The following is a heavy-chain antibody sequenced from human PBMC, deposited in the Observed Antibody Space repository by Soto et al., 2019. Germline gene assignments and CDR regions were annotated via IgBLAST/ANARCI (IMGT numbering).Heavy chain of an antibody. D-gene: IGHD3-16*01. CDR3: ARARLGYDYVWGAIRGGYYFYY. V-gene: IGHV3-21*01. CDR2: ISSSSSYI. CDR1: GFTFSSYS. Sequence: EVQLVESGGGLVKPGGSLRLSCAASGFTFSSYSMNWVRQAPGKGLEWASSISSSSSYIYYADSVKGRFTISRDNAKNSLYLQMNSLRAEDTAVYYCARARLGYDYVWGAIRGGYYFYYWGQGTLVSVSS. J-gene: IGHJ4*02.